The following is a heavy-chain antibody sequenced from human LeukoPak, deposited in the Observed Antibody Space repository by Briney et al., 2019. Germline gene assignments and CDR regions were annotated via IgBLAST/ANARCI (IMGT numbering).Heavy chain of an antibody. J-gene: IGHJ4*02. CDR3: AKAVGALDY. D-gene: IGHD1-26*01. Sequence: PGRSLRLSCAASGFTFDDYAMHWVRQAPGKGLEWVSGISWNSGSIGYADSVKGRFTISRDNAKNSLYLQMNSLRAEDTALYYCAKAVGALDYWGQGTLVTVSS. V-gene: IGHV3-9*01. CDR2: ISWNSGSI. CDR1: GFTFDDYA.